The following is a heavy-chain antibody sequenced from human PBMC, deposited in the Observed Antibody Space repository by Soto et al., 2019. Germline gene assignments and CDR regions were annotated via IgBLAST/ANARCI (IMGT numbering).Heavy chain of an antibody. Sequence: QVQLQQWGAGLLKPSETLSLTCAVYGGSFSGYYWSWIRQPPGKGLEWIGEINHSGSTNYNPSLKSRVTISVDTSKHQFSQKLSSVTAADTAVYYCARGGIAAAGDYWGQGTLVTVSS. D-gene: IGHD6-13*01. J-gene: IGHJ4*02. CDR1: GGSFSGYY. CDR2: INHSGST. V-gene: IGHV4-34*01. CDR3: ARGGIAAAGDY.